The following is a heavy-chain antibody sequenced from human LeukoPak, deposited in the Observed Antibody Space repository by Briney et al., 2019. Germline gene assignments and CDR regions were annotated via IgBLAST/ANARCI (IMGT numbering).Heavy chain of an antibody. V-gene: IGHV4-4*07. Sequence: PSETLSLTCSVSGGSVSSYYWSWIRQPAGKGLEWIGRIYTSGSTNYNPSLKSRVTMSVDTSKNQFSLKLSSVTAADTAVYYCARDPYSSSWFDYWGQGTLVTVSS. J-gene: IGHJ4*02. CDR1: GGSVSSYY. CDR3: ARDPYSSSWFDY. D-gene: IGHD6-13*01. CDR2: IYTSGST.